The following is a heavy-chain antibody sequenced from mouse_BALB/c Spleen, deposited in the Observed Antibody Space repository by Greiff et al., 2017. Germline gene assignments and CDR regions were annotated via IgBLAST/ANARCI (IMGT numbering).Heavy chain of an antibody. D-gene: IGHD2-1*01. V-gene: IGHV5-6-5*01. CDR2: ISSGGST. Sequence: EVQRVESGGGLVKPGGSLKLSCAASGFTFSSYAMSWVRQTPEKRLEWVASISSGGSTYYPDSVKGRFTISRDNARNILYLQMSSLRSEDTAMYYCASYGNFYYFDYWGQGTTLTVSS. J-gene: IGHJ2*01. CDR3: ASYGNFYYFDY. CDR1: GFTFSSYA.